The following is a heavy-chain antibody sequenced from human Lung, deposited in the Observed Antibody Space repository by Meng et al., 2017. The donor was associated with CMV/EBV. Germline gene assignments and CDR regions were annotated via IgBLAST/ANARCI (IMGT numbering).Heavy chain of an antibody. Sequence: SCAASGFTFSSYGMHWVRQAPGKGLEWVAFIRYDATNKYYADSVQGRFSISRHNSKNTVYLQMHSLRAEDTAVYYCAKEVGGSYQVYNWGDPWGEGTXVTVSS. CDR1: GFTFSSYG. V-gene: IGHV3-30*02. D-gene: IGHD1-26*01. CDR3: AKEVGGSYQVYNWGDP. J-gene: IGHJ5*02. CDR2: IRYDATNK.